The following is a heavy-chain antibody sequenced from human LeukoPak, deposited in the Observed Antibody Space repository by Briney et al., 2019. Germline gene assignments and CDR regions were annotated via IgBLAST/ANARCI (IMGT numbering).Heavy chain of an antibody. Sequence: GRSLRLSCAASGFTFDDYAMHWVRQAPGKGLEWVSGISWNSGNIGYADSVKGRFTISRDNAKNSLYLQMNSLRAEDTALYYCAKDFYSSSWYVFDFRGQGALVTVSS. J-gene: IGHJ4*02. CDR2: ISWNSGNI. CDR1: GFTFDDYA. D-gene: IGHD6-13*01. CDR3: AKDFYSSSWYVFDF. V-gene: IGHV3-9*01.